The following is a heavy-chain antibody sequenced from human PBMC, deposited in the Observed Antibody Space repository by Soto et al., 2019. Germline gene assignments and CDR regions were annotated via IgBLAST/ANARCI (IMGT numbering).Heavy chain of an antibody. Sequence: QVQLVQSGAEVKKPGASVKVSCKASGYTFTDYYIHWVRRAPGQGLEWMGWINPNSGGTNYAQKFQGRVSMTRDTSISPAYMELSRLRSDDTAVYYCARSPPGDSKTNWFDPWGQGTLVTVSS. CDR2: INPNSGGT. CDR1: GYTFTDYY. D-gene: IGHD4-4*01. V-gene: IGHV1-2*02. CDR3: ARSPPGDSKTNWFDP. J-gene: IGHJ5*02.